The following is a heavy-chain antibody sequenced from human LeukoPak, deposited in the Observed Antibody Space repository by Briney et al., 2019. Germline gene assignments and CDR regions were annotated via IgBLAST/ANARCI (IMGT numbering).Heavy chain of an antibody. J-gene: IGHJ4*02. CDR1: EFSVSSNY. CDR3: ARGRFSGPDDY. V-gene: IGHV3-53*01. Sequence: SGGSLRLSCAVSEFSVSSNYMNWVRQPPGRGLEWVSVIYSGGATYYADSVRGRFTISRDNSKNMVSLQMASLGAEDTAVYYCARGRFSGPDDYWGQGTLVTVSS. CDR2: IYSGGAT. D-gene: IGHD6-19*01.